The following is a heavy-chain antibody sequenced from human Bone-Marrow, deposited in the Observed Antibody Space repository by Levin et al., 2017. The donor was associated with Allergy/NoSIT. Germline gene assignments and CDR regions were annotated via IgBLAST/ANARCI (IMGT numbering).Heavy chain of an antibody. CDR1: GFTFSDYY. Sequence: PGGSLRLSCAASGFTFSDYYMSWIRQAPGKGLEWVSYISSSSSYTNYADSVKGRFTISRDNAKNSLYLQMNSLRAEDTAVYYCARASDGSGSYYIYFDYWGQGTLVTVSS. D-gene: IGHD3-10*01. CDR3: ARASDGSGSYYIYFDY. J-gene: IGHJ4*02. CDR2: ISSSSSYT. V-gene: IGHV3-11*05.